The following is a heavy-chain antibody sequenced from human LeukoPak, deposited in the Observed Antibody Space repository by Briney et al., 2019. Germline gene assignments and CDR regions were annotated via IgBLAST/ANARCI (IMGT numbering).Heavy chain of an antibody. V-gene: IGHV4-4*07. CDR3: AREPNYDILTGSYYFDY. J-gene: IGHJ4*02. Sequence: SETLSLTCTVSGGSISSYYWSWIRQPAGKGLEWNGRIYTSGSTNYNPSLKSRVTMSVDTSKNQSSLKLSSVTAADTAVYYCAREPNYDILTGSYYFDYWGQGTLVTVSS. D-gene: IGHD3-9*01. CDR2: IYTSGST. CDR1: GGSISSYY.